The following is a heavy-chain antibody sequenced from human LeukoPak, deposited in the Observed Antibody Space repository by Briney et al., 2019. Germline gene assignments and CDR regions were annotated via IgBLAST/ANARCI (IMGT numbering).Heavy chain of an antibody. CDR2: IYYSGST. V-gene: IGHV4-39*07. J-gene: IGHJ4*02. Sequence: SETLSLTCTVSGGSISSSSYYWGWIRQPPGKGLEWIGSIYYSGSTYYNPSLKSRVTISVDTSKNQFSLKLTSVSTADTAVYYCARARDYGDFEMGYWDQGTLVTVSS. CDR3: ARARDYGDFEMGY. D-gene: IGHD4-17*01. CDR1: GGSISSSSYY.